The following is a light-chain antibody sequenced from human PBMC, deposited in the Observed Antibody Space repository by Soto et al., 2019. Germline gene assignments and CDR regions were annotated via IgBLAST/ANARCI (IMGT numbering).Light chain of an antibody. CDR3: QQYNSYS. Sequence: DIQMTQSPATLPASVGDRVSITCRASQSISNRLACYQQRPGTAPKVLIYHASNLQSGVPSRFSGSGSGTEFPLTISSLQPDDFATYYCQQYNSYSFGQGTKV. V-gene: IGKV1-5*01. CDR2: HAS. CDR1: QSISNR. J-gene: IGKJ1*01.